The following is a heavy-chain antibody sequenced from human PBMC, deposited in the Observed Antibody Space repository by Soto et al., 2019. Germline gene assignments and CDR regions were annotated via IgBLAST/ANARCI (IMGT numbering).Heavy chain of an antibody. D-gene: IGHD3-10*01. CDR2: INADGSTT. CDR3: AKDSGN. J-gene: IGHJ4*02. CDR1: GFTFRTNR. V-gene: IGHV3-74*03. Sequence: GGSLRLSCVASGFTFRTNRMLWVRQAPGKGPVWVSRINADGSTTEYADPAKGRFTISRDNAKNTLYLQMDSLRAEDTAIYYCAKDSGNWGQGTLVTVSS.